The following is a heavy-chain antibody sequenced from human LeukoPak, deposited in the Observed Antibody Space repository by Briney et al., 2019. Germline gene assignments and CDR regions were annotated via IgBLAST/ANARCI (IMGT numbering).Heavy chain of an antibody. Sequence: ASVKVSCKASGYTFTDYCMHWVRQAPGQGFEWMGWINPNDGDTNYAQKFQGRVTMTGDTSISTAHMEVSRLRSDDTAVYYCARANFLYCSSSTCLFDYWGQGTLVTVSS. CDR1: GYTFTDYC. V-gene: IGHV1-2*02. CDR3: ARANFLYCSSSTCLFDY. J-gene: IGHJ4*02. D-gene: IGHD2-2*01. CDR2: INPNDGDT.